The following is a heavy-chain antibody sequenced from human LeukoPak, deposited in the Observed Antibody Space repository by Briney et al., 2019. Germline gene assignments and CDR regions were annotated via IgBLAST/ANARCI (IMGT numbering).Heavy chain of an antibody. CDR1: GYTFTAYY. D-gene: IGHD6-13*01. CDR2: INPNSGGT. CDR3: VLSSSSWYAFDY. Sequence: ASVKVSCKASGYTFTAYYMHWVRQAPGQGPEWMGWINPNSGGTNYAQKFQGRVTMTRDTSISTAYMELSRLRSDDTAVYYCVLSSSSWYAFDYWGQGTLVTVSS. J-gene: IGHJ4*02. V-gene: IGHV1-2*02.